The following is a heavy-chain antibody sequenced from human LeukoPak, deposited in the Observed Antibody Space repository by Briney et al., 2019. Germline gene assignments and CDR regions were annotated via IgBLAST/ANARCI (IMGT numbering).Heavy chain of an antibody. Sequence: GGSLRLSCAASGFTFSSHWMHWVRQAPGKGLVWVSRMDTDGSNINYADPVKGRFTISRDNAKNTLYLQMNSLRAEDTAVYYCARGGEGYNGPGFNWGQGTLVTVSS. CDR3: ARGGEGYNGPGFN. D-gene: IGHD5-12*01. V-gene: IGHV3-74*01. J-gene: IGHJ4*02. CDR1: GFTFSSHW. CDR2: MDTDGSNI.